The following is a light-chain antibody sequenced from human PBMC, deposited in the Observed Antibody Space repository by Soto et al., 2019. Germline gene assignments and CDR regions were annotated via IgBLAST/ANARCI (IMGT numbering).Light chain of an antibody. CDR3: QQYGSSPWT. CDR2: GAS. Sequence: EIVLTQSPGTLSLSPGERATLSCRASQSVSSNYLAWYQQKPGQAPRLLIYGASSRATGIPDRFSGSGSGTDFTLTISRLEPEDFEVYYCQQYGSSPWTFGQGTK. CDR1: QSVSSNY. J-gene: IGKJ1*01. V-gene: IGKV3-20*01.